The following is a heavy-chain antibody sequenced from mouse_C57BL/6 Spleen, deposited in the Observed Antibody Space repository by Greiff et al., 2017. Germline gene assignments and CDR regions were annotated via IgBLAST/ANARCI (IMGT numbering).Heavy chain of an antibody. CDR3: ARLYDYDGYAMDY. D-gene: IGHD2-4*01. CDR1: GFTFSDYG. Sequence: DVKLVVSGGGLVKPGGSLKLSCAASGFTFSDYGMHWVRQAPEKGLEWVAYISSGSSTIYYADTVKGRFTISRDNAKNTLFLQMTSLRSEDTAMYYCARLYDYDGYAMDYWGQGTSVTVSS. J-gene: IGHJ4*01. CDR2: ISSGSSTI. V-gene: IGHV5-17*01.